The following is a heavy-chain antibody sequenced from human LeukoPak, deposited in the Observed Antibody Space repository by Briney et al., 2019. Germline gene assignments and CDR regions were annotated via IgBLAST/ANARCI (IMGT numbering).Heavy chain of an antibody. Sequence: SETLSLTCTVSGGSISTSTYYWVWIRQPPGKGLEWIGSISYSGSTYNNPSLKSRVTISVYTSKNQFSLKLSSVTAPDTAVYYCARRVYSGSYNWYFDLWGRGTLVTVS. D-gene: IGHD1-26*01. CDR3: ARRVYSGSYNWYFDL. CDR1: GGSISTSTYY. V-gene: IGHV4-39*01. CDR2: ISYSGST. J-gene: IGHJ2*01.